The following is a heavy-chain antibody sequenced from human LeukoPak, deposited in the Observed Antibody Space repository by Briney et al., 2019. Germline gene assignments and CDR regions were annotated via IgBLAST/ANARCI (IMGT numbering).Heavy chain of an antibody. CDR3: ARDRYCSGGSCYSAGWFDP. D-gene: IGHD2-15*01. CDR1: GGTFSSYA. V-gene: IGHV1-69*13. J-gene: IGHJ5*02. Sequence: ASVKVSCKASGGTFSSYAISWVRQAPGQGLEWMGGIIPISGTANYAQKFQGRVTITADESTSTAYMELSSLRSEDTAVYYCARDRYCSGGSCYSAGWFDPWGQGTLVTVSS. CDR2: IIPISGTA.